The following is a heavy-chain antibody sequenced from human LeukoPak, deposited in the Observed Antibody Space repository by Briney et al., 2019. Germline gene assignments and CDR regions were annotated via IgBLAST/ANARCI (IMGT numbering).Heavy chain of an antibody. CDR2: IYYSGST. CDR3: ARGHIAAAGLRFDY. V-gene: IGHV4-39*02. Sequence: TSSETLSLTCTVSGGSISSSSYYWGWIRQPPGKGLEWIGSIYYSGSTYSNPSLKSRVTISVDTSKNHFSLKLSSVTAADTAVYYCARGHIAAAGLRFDYWGQGTLVTVSS. CDR1: GGSISSSSYY. J-gene: IGHJ4*02. D-gene: IGHD6-13*01.